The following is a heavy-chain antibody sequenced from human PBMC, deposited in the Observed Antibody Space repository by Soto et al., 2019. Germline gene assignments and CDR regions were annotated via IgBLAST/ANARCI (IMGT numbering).Heavy chain of an antibody. CDR1: GFTFSNYG. CDR3: ARDHSGYYFDY. J-gene: IGHJ4*02. CDR2: IWYDGSHK. Sequence: GGSLRLSCAASGFTFSNYGFHWVRQTPGKGPEWVAVIWYDGSHKYYGDSVKGRFAISRDDSRNTLYLQMNSLRVEDTGVYYCARDHSGYYFDYWGQGTLVTVSS. D-gene: IGHD5-12*01. V-gene: IGHV3-33*01.